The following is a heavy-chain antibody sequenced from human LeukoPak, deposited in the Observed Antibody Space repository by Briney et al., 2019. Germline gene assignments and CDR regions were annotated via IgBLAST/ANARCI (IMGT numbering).Heavy chain of an antibody. Sequence: GGSLRLSCAASRFTFSGYAMSWVRQAPGKGLEWVSAIVGGGGTTFYADSVKGRFTISRDNSKNTVFLQMNSLRAEDTAVYFCAKARLSTGWAYNDYWGQGTLVTVSS. CDR2: IVGGGGTT. V-gene: IGHV3-23*01. CDR1: RFTFSGYA. D-gene: IGHD6-19*01. CDR3: AKARLSTGWAYNDY. J-gene: IGHJ4*02.